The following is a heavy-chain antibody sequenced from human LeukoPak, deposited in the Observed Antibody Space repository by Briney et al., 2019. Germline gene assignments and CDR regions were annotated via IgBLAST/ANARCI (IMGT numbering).Heavy chain of an antibody. Sequence: SETLSLTCTVSGASISTLYWSWIRQPPGKGLEWIGYLYFSGSTNYNPSLKSRVTISSDTSKNQLSLRLSSVTAADTAVYYCARGQAGWFGELDSPVTAIPDAFDIWGQGTMVTVSS. V-gene: IGHV4-59*11. CDR2: LYFSGST. J-gene: IGHJ3*02. D-gene: IGHD3-10*01. CDR3: ARGQAGWFGELDSPVTAIPDAFDI. CDR1: GASISTLY.